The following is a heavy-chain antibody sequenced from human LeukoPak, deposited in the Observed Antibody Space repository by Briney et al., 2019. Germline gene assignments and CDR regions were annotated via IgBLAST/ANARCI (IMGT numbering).Heavy chain of an antibody. Sequence: SETLSLTCTVSGGSISSYYWSWIRQPAGKGLEWIGRIYTSGSTNYNPSLRSRVTMSVDTSKNQFSLKLSSVTAADTAVYYCARGRYYDSSGYYHFDYWGQGTLVTVSS. CDR1: GGSISSYY. CDR2: IYTSGST. J-gene: IGHJ4*02. CDR3: ARGRYYDSSGYYHFDY. D-gene: IGHD3-22*01. V-gene: IGHV4-4*07.